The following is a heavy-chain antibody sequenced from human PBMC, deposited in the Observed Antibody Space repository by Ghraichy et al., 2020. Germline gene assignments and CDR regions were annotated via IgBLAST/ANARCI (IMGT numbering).Heavy chain of an antibody. CDR1: GFTFSNYA. V-gene: IGHV3-64D*06. J-gene: IGHJ4*02. Sequence: GESLKISCSASGFTFSNYAMHWVRQAPGKGLEYVSAIGGNGGSTYYADSVKGRFTISRDNSKNTLYFQMNSLRAEDTAVYYCVKDRSVIVVALDYWGQGTLVTVSS. CDR2: IGGNGGST. CDR3: VKDRSVIVVALDY. D-gene: IGHD3-22*01.